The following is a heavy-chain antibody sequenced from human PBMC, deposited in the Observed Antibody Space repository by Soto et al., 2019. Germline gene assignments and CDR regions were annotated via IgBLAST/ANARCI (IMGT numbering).Heavy chain of an antibody. V-gene: IGHV3-30*18. D-gene: IGHD6-19*01. J-gene: IGHJ6*02. CDR1: GFTFSSYG. CDR2: ISYDGSNK. CDR3: AKEKDSSGWQYYYYGMDV. Sequence: QVQLVESGGGVVQPGRSLRLSCAASGFTFSSYGMHWVRQAPGKGLEWVAVISYDGSNKYYADSVKGRFTISRDNSKNTLYLQMNSLRAEDTAVYYCAKEKDSSGWQYYYYGMDVWGQGTTVTVSS.